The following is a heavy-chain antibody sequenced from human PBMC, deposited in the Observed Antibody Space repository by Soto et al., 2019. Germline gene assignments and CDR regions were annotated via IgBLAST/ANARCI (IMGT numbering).Heavy chain of an antibody. CDR1: GGSISSGGYY. Sequence: QVQLQESGPGLVKPSQTLSLTCTVSGGSISSGGYYWSWIRQHPGKGLEWSGYIYYSGSTYYNPSLKSRLIISVDRSKNQFSLKLRSVTVAHTAVYYCARTKSGYDSSCFDYWGQGTLVTVSS. D-gene: IGHD5-12*01. CDR2: IYYSGST. V-gene: IGHV4-31*03. J-gene: IGHJ4*02. CDR3: ARTKSGYDSSCFDY.